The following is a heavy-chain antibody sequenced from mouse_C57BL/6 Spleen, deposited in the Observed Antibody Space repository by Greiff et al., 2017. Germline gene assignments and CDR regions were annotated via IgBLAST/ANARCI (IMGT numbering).Heavy chain of an antibody. CDR3: TRWRYYERNYFDY. CDR2: IDPETGGT. J-gene: IGHJ2*01. CDR1: GYTFTDYE. V-gene: IGHV1-15*01. Sequence: QVQLQQSGAELVRPGASVTLSCKASGYTFTDYEMHWVKQTPVHGLEWIGAIDPETGGTAYNQKFKGKAILTADKSSSTAYMELRSLTSEDSAVYYCTRWRYYERNYFDYWGQGTTLTVSS. D-gene: IGHD1-1*01.